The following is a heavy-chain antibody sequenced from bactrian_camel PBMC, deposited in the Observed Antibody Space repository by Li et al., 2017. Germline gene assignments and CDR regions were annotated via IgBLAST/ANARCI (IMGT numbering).Heavy chain of an antibody. D-gene: IGHD3*01. CDR3: ARFLSQAAVN. V-gene: IGHV3S40*01. CDR1: GFTASMQG. J-gene: IGHJ4*01. Sequence: VQLVESGGGLVQSGRSLRLSCAATGFTASMQGMGWVRQAPGKGLEWVSVINTGDGTTLYSDSVKGRFTISRDNGKNTVDLQMNSLKPEDTAVYYCARFLSQAAVNWGQGTQVTVS. CDR2: INTGDGTT.